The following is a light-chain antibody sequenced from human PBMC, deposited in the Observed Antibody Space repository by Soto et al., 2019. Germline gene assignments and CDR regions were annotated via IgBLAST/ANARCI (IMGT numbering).Light chain of an antibody. V-gene: IGLV2-14*03. CDR3: CSYTSSDTYV. Sequence: QSALTQPASVSGSPGQSITISCTGTSSDVGGYNYLSWYQQYAGKAPRLMIFDVTNRPSGVSSRFSASKSGNTATLTISGLQTEDEADYYCCSYTSSDTYVFGTGTKVT. CDR2: DVT. CDR1: SSDVGGYNY. J-gene: IGLJ1*01.